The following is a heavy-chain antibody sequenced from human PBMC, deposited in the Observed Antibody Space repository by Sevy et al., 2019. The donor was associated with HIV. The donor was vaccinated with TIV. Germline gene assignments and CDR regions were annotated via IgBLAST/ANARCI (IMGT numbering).Heavy chain of an antibody. D-gene: IGHD6-13*01. CDR1: GFTFSSYA. CDR2: ISYDGSNK. CDR3: ARDGGGSSWYWTYYYYYYGMDV. V-gene: IGHV3-30-3*01. J-gene: IGHJ6*02. Sequence: GGSLRLSCAASGFTFSSYAMHWVRQAPGKGLEWVAVISYDGSNKHYADSVKGRFTISRDNSKNTLYLQMNSLRAEDTAVYYCARDGGGSSWYWTYYYYYYGMDVWGQGTTVTVSS.